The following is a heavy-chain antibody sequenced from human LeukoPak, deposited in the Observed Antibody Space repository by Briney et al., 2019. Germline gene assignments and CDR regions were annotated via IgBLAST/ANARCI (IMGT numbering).Heavy chain of an antibody. V-gene: IGHV3-7*01. D-gene: IGHD3-3*01. CDR3: AREPSYDFWSGYRVSNWFDP. Sequence: PGGSLRLSCAASGFTFSSYWMSWVRQAPGKGLEWVANIKQDGSEKYYVDSVKGRFTISRDNAKNSLYLQMNSLRAEDTAVYYCAREPSYDFWSGYRVSNWFDPWGQGTLVTVSS. J-gene: IGHJ5*02. CDR1: GFTFSSYW. CDR2: IKQDGSEK.